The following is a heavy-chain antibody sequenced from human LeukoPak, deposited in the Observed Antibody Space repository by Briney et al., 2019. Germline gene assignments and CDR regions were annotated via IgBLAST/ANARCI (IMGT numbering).Heavy chain of an antibody. V-gene: IGHV4-4*02. J-gene: IGHJ4*02. CDR1: GGSISSTNW. CDR2: IYHSGST. D-gene: IGHD3-9*01. CDR3: ARSTGPDTIFDYSDY. Sequence: SETLSLPCAVSGGSISSTNWWSWVRQPPGKGLEWIGEIYHSGSTNYNPSLKSRVTISVDKSKNQFSLKLSSVTAADTAVYYCARSTGPDTIFDYSDYWGQGTLVTVSS.